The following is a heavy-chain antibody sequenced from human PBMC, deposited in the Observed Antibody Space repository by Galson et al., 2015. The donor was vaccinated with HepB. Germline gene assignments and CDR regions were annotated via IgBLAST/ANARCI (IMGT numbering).Heavy chain of an antibody. D-gene: IGHD2-8*02. Sequence: SCKASGYTFTGYYIHWVRQAPGKGPECMAWIDPNSGGTNYSPRFQGRVTVTRDTSISTAYMEFSRLISDDTAVYYCARDMATGGYIWGTFDYWGQGALVTVSS. CDR2: IDPNSGGT. J-gene: IGHJ4*02. CDR1: GYTFTGYY. CDR3: ARDMATGGYIWGTFDY. V-gene: IGHV1-2*02.